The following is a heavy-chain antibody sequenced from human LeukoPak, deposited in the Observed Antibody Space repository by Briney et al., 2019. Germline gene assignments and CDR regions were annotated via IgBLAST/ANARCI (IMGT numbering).Heavy chain of an antibody. J-gene: IGHJ5*02. V-gene: IGHV4-59*01. CDR2: IYYSGST. CDR1: GGSISSYY. Sequence: SETLSLTCTVSGGSISSYYWSWIRQPPGKGLEWIGYIYYSGSTNYNPSLKSRVTISVDTSKNQFSLELSSVTAADTAVYYCARGGGSGSYYGNWFDPWGQGTLVTVSS. D-gene: IGHD3-10*01. CDR3: ARGGGSGSYYGNWFDP.